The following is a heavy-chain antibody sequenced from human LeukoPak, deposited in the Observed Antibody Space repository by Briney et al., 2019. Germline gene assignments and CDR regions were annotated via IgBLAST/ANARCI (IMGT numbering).Heavy chain of an antibody. CDR2: VYYSGTT. V-gene: IGHV4-39*01. CDR1: GASITDTGHF. D-gene: IGHD3-10*01. J-gene: IGHJ6*03. CDR3: ARQDFYCSGSYDMDV. Sequence: SETLSLTCTVSGASITDTGHFWAWIRQPPGKGLEWIGRVYYSGTTSYNPSLQSRVSISVDTSKKQFSLRLSSVTAADTAVYYWARQDFYCSGSYDMDVWGKGTTVTVSS.